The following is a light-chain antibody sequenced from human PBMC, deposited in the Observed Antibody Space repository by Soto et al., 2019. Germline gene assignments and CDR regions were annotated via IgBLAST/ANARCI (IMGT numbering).Light chain of an antibody. CDR1: QNLSRN. CDR2: YAS. J-gene: IGKJ2*01. Sequence: EVVMTQSPVTLSVSPGERATLSCRASQNLSRNLAWYQQQPGQAPRLLIFYASTRATVIPARFSGSGSGTAFKLTISSLQSEDFAVYYFLQYDKWLHTFGQGTKLEIK. V-gene: IGKV3-15*01. CDR3: LQYDKWLHT.